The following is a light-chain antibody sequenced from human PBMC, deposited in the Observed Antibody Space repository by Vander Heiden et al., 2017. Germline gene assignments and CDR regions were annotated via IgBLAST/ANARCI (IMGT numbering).Light chain of an antibody. CDR1: SSDVGSYNR. V-gene: IGLV2-18*02. CDR2: EVS. CDR3: SSYTRSSTPV. Sequence: QSALTQPPSVSGSPGQSVTISCTGTSSDVGSYNRVSWYQQPPGTAPKLMIYEVSNRPSGVPDRFSGSKSGNTASLTISGLQAEDEADYYCSSYTRSSTPVFGTGTKVTVL. J-gene: IGLJ1*01.